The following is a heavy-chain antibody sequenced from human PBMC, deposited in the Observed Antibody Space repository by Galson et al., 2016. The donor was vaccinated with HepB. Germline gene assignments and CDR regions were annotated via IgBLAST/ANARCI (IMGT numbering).Heavy chain of an antibody. J-gene: IGHJ6*03. Sequence: SLRLSCAASGFTFSSYAMHWVRQAPGKGLEWVAVISYDGSNKYYADSVKGRFTISRDKSKNTLYLQMNSLRPEDTAVYYCARDADYYDSSGDYYPGYHYYMDVWGKWTTVTVSS. V-gene: IGHV3-30-3*01. CDR1: GFTFSSYA. D-gene: IGHD3-22*01. CDR2: ISYDGSNK. CDR3: ARDADYYDSSGDYYPGYHYYMDV.